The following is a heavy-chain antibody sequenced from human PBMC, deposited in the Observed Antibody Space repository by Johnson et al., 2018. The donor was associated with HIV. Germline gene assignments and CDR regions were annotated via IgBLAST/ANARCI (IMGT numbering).Heavy chain of an antibody. CDR1: GFNVSSNY. Sequence: EVQLVESGGGLVQPGGSLRLSCAASGFNVSSNYMSWVRQAPGKGLEWVSVIYRGGSTYYINSVKGRFTISRDNSKNTLYLQMNSVRAEDTAVYYCAREWGEGAFDIWGQGTIVTVSS. J-gene: IGHJ3*02. CDR3: AREWGEGAFDI. CDR2: IYRGGST. V-gene: IGHV3-66*01. D-gene: IGHD3-16*01.